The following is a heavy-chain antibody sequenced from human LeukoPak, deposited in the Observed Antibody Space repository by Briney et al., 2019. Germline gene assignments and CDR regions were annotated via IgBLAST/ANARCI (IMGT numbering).Heavy chain of an antibody. CDR1: GGSFSGYY. CDR2: INHSGST. D-gene: IGHD4-17*01. Sequence: SETLSLTCAVYGGSFSGYYWSWIRQPPGKGLEWIGEINHSGSTNYNPSLKSRVTISVDTSKNQFSLKLSSVTAADTAVYYCARHAYGDNGNAFDIWGQGTMVTVSS. J-gene: IGHJ3*02. CDR3: ARHAYGDNGNAFDI. V-gene: IGHV4-34*01.